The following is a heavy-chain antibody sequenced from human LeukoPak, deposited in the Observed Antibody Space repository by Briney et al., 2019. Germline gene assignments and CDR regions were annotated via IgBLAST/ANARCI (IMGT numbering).Heavy chain of an antibody. CDR1: GGSISTYY. CDR3: ATYKRSSSGYYFYYFDY. CDR2: IYYSGST. D-gene: IGHD3-22*01. Sequence: SETLSLTCTVSGGSISTYYWSWIRQPPGKGLEWIGYIYYSGSTNYKPSLKSRVTMSVDTSKNQFSLKLSSVTAADTAVYYCATYKRSSSGYYFYYFDYWGQGTLVTVSS. J-gene: IGHJ4*02. V-gene: IGHV4-59*08.